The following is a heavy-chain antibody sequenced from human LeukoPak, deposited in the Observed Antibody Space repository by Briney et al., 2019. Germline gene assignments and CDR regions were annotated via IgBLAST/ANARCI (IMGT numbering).Heavy chain of an antibody. CDR3: AHIRGYIRTNYFDY. V-gene: IGHV2-5*01. D-gene: IGHD5-18*01. Sequence: SGPTLVNPTQTLTLTCTFSGFSLSTSGVSVGWIRQPPGKALEWLALIYWNDDRRHSPSLKSRLTITKDTSKNQVVLTMTNMDPVDTATYYCAHIRGYIRTNYFDYWGQGTLVTVSS. CDR1: GFSLSTSGVS. CDR2: IYWNDDR. J-gene: IGHJ4*02.